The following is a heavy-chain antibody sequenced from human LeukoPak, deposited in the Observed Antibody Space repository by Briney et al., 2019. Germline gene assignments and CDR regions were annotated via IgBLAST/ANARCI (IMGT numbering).Heavy chain of an antibody. V-gene: IGHV1-2*02. D-gene: IGHD3-9*01. CDR2: INPNSGGT. CDR1: GYTFTGYY. CDR3: ARGYDILTGYTDY. J-gene: IGHJ4*02. Sequence: ASVKVSCKASGYTFTGYYMHWVRQAPGQGLEWMGWINPNSGGTNYAQKFQGRVTMTRDTSISTAYMELSMLRSDDTAVYYCARGYDILTGYTDYWGQGTLVTVSS.